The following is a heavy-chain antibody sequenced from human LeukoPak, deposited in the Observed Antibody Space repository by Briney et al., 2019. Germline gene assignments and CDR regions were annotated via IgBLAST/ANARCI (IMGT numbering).Heavy chain of an antibody. Sequence: GGSLRLSCAASGFTFDDYAMHWVRQAPGKGLEWVAVIWYDGSNKYYADSVKGRFTISRDNSKNTLYLLMNSLRAEDTAVYYCARDLSPYCGGDCWNFDYWGQGTLVTVSS. CDR2: IWYDGSNK. D-gene: IGHD2-21*02. J-gene: IGHJ4*02. CDR3: ARDLSPYCGGDCWNFDY. V-gene: IGHV3-33*08. CDR1: GFTFDDYA.